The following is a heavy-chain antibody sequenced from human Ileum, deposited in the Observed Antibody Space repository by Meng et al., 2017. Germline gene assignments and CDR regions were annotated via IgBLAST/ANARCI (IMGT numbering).Heavy chain of an antibody. J-gene: IGHJ4*02. Sequence: QLRLQESGPGLVKPSETLSLPCSVSSGSFTNKNYYWLWIRRPPGKGLEWIGSIYYGGSTYYNPSLKSRVTISVDTSTNQFSLKLISVTAADTAVYYCARRAHYGDPPRWGQGTLVTVSS. CDR3: ARRAHYGDPPR. CDR1: SGSFTNKNYY. D-gene: IGHD4-17*01. CDR2: IYYGGST. V-gene: IGHV4-39*01.